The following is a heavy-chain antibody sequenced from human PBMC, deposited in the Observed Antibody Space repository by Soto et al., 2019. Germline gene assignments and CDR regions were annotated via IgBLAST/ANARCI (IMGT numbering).Heavy chain of an antibody. CDR3: ARAPGAGRYGLDY. CDR1: GGSVSSGSYY. Sequence: SETLSLTCTVSGGSVSSGSYYWSWIRQPPGKGLEWIVYIYYSGSTNYNPSLKSRVTISVDTSKNQFSLKLSSVTAADTAVYYCARAPGAGRYGLDYWGQGTLVTVSS. J-gene: IGHJ4*02. D-gene: IGHD5-18*01. V-gene: IGHV4-61*01. CDR2: IYYSGST.